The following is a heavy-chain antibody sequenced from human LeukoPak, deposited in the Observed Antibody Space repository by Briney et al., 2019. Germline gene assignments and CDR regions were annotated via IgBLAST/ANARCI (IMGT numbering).Heavy chain of an antibody. CDR3: AKPSYYDFWSGSDY. CDR2: ISGSGGST. CDR1: GFTFSSNW. V-gene: IGHV3-23*01. J-gene: IGHJ4*02. D-gene: IGHD3-3*01. Sequence: GGSLRLSCAASGFTFSSNWMSWVRQAPGKGLEWVSAISGSGGSTYYADSVKGRFTISRDNSKNTLYLQMNSLRAEDTAVYYCAKPSYYDFWSGSDYWGQGTLVTVSS.